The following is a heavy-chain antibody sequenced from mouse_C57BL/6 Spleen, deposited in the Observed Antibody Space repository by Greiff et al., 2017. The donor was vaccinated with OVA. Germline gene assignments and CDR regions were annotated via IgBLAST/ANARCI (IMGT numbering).Heavy chain of an antibody. CDR3: AREGICDGYYVFAY. V-gene: IGHV3-6*01. D-gene: IGHD2-3*01. J-gene: IGHJ3*01. Sequence: EVKLQESGPGLVKPSQSLSLTCSVTGYSITSGYYWNWIRQFPGNKLEWMGYISYYGSNNYNPSLKNRISITRDTSKNQFFLKLNSVTTEDTATYYCAREGICDGYYVFAYWGQGTLVTVSA. CDR1: GYSITSGYY. CDR2: ISYYGSN.